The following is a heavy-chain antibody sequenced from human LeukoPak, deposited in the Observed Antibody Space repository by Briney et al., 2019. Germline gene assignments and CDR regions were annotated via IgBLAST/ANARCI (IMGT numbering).Heavy chain of an antibody. J-gene: IGHJ3*02. CDR2: ISAYNGNT. CDR3: ARSSRPADAFDI. Sequence: ASVKVSCKASGYTFTSYGISRVRQAPGQGLEWMGWISAYNGNTNYAQKLQGRVTMTTDTSTSTAYMELRSLRSDDTAVYYCARSSRPADAFDIWGQGTMVTVSS. D-gene: IGHD6-6*01. V-gene: IGHV1-18*01. CDR1: GYTFTSYG.